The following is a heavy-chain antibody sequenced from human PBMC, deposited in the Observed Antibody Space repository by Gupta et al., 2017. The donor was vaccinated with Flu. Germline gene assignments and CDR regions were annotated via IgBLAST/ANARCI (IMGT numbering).Heavy chain of an antibody. Sequence: EMELLESGGGLVQPGGSLRLSCAASGFTFRGYSMSWVRQAPGRGPQWVSSISDSGTYTYYADSVKGRFTISRDNSKNTLYLQMNSLTAEDTAVYYCAKRTPGTWGAFGYWGQGTLVTVSS. CDR1: GFTFRGYS. CDR3: AKRTPGTWGAFGY. V-gene: IGHV3-23*01. D-gene: IGHD7-27*01. CDR2: ISDSGTYT. J-gene: IGHJ4*02.